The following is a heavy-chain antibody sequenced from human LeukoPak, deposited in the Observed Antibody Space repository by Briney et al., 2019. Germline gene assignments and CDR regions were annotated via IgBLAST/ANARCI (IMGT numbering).Heavy chain of an antibody. CDR3: AAYSGSSPGGDY. V-gene: IGHV3-33*01. J-gene: IGHJ4*02. CDR1: GFSFSSYG. D-gene: IGHD1-26*01. CDR2: IWYDGSNK. Sequence: GGSLRLSCAASGFSFSSYGMHWVRQAPGKGLEWVAVIWYDGSNKYYADSVKGRFTISRDNSKNTLYLQMNSLRAEDTAVYYCAAYSGSSPGGDYWGQGTLVTVSS.